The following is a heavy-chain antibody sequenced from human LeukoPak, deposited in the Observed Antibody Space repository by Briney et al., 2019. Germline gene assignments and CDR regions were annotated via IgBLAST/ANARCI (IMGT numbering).Heavy chain of an antibody. D-gene: IGHD3-10*02. CDR2: ISDSGTYM. V-gene: IGHV3-21*01. CDR3: ATEGAVTVRAFDY. Sequence: GGSLRLSCAASGFPFSNHNMHWGRQAPGKGLEWVSSISDSGTYMYYVDSLKGGSTIFRDNAKNSLSLQINSLRPEDTAVYYCATEGAVTVRAFDYWGQGTLVTVSS. CDR1: GFPFSNHN. J-gene: IGHJ4*02.